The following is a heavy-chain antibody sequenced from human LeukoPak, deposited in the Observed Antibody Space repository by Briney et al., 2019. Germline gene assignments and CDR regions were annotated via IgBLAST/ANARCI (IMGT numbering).Heavy chain of an antibody. CDR2: IYYGGTT. J-gene: IGHJ4*02. CDR1: GGSISSFY. V-gene: IGHV4-59*01. Sequence: SETLSLTCTVSGGSISSFYWSWIRQPPGKGLEWIGYIYYGGTTNYNPSLKSRVTISVDMSKNQFSLKVRSVTAADTAAYYCARNPGTATTPVPEQWGQGTLVTVSS. D-gene: IGHD1-14*01. CDR3: ARNPGTATTPVPEQ.